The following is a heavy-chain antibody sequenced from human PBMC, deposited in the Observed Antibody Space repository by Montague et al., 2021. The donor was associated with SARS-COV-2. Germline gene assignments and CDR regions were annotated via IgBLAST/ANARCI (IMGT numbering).Heavy chain of an antibody. V-gene: IGHV4-59*01. J-gene: IGHJ4*02. CDR3: ARGFDD. Sequence: SETLSLTCTVSGGSISSYYWSWIRQPPGKGLGWIGYIYYSGSTNYNSSLKSRVTISVDTSKNQFSLKLSSVTAADTAVYYCARGFDDWGQGTLVTVSS. CDR2: IYYSGST. CDR1: GGSISSYY.